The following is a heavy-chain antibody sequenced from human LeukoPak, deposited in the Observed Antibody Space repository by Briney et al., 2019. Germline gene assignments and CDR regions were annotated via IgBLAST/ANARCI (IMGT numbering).Heavy chain of an antibody. D-gene: IGHD2-8*01. J-gene: IGHJ4*02. CDR2: SSSSGSTI. Sequence: GGSLRLSCAASGFTFSDYYMSWIRQAPGKGLEWVSYSSSSGSTIYYADSVKGRFTISRDNAKNSLYLQMNSLRAEDTAVYYCARDFPADIVLMVYGFDYWGQGTLVTVSS. CDR1: GFTFSDYY. V-gene: IGHV3-11*04. CDR3: ARDFPADIVLMVYGFDY.